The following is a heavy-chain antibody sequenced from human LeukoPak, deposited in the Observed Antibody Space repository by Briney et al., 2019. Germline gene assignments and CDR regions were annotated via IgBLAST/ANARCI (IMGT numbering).Heavy chain of an antibody. D-gene: IGHD3-22*01. CDR2: IYYSGST. V-gene: IGHV4-59*01. Sequence: SETLSLTCTVSGGSISSYYWSWIRQPPGKGLEWIGYIYYSGSTNYNPSLKSRVTISVDTSKNQFSLKLSSVTAADTAVYYCARRSQEYYYDSSGFNWFDPWGQGTLVTVSS. J-gene: IGHJ5*02. CDR3: ARRSQEYYYDSSGFNWFDP. CDR1: GGSISSYY.